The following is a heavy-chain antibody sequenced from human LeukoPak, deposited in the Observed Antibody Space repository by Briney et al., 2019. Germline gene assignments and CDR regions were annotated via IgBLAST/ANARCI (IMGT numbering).Heavy chain of an antibody. D-gene: IGHD3-22*01. CDR2: ISYDGSNK. CDR3: AKEGKDSKATE. J-gene: IGHJ4*02. Sequence: AGGSLRLSCAASGFTFSSYGMHWVRQAPGKGLEWGAVISYDGSNKYYADSVKGRFTISRDNSKNTLYLQMNSLRAEDTAVYYCAKEGKDSKATEWGQGTLVTVSS. CDR1: GFTFSSYG. V-gene: IGHV3-30*18.